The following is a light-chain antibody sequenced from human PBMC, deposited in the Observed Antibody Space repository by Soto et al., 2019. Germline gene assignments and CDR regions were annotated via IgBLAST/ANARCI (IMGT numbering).Light chain of an antibody. CDR1: SSDVGCYND. V-gene: IGLV2-14*03. CDR2: DVS. CDR3: SSYRTSSTVV. J-gene: IGLJ2*01. Sequence: QSALTQPASVSGSPGQSITISCTGSSSDVGCYNDFSWYQQPHPGKAPKLMSYDVSNRPSGVSHRFSGSKSGNTASLTISGLQADDEADYYCSSYRTSSTVVFGGGTQLTVL.